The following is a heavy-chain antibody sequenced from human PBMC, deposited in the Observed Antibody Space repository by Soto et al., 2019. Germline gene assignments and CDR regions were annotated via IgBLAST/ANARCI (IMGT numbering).Heavy chain of an antibody. J-gene: IGHJ4*02. Sequence: SETLSLTCTVSGGSISSYYWSWIRQPPGKGLEWIGYIYYSGSTNYNPSLKSRVTISVDTSKNQFSLKLSSVTAADTAVYYCARHREYGVRFLEWLSYYSYFDYWGQGTLVTVSS. CDR2: IYYSGST. D-gene: IGHD3-3*01. CDR3: ARHREYGVRFLEWLSYYSYFDY. V-gene: IGHV4-59*08. CDR1: GGSISSYY.